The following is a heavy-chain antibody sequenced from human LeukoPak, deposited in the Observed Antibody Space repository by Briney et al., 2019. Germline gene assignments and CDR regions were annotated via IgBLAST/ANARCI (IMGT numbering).Heavy chain of an antibody. Sequence: GGTLRLSCAASGFTFSSYEMNWGRQAPGKGLEWVSYISSSGSTIYYADSVKGRFTISRDNAKNSLYLQMNSLRAEDKAVYYCAELGITMIGGVWGKGTTVTISS. D-gene: IGHD3-10*02. J-gene: IGHJ6*04. CDR2: ISSSGSTI. V-gene: IGHV3-48*03. CDR1: GFTFSSYE. CDR3: AELGITMIGGV.